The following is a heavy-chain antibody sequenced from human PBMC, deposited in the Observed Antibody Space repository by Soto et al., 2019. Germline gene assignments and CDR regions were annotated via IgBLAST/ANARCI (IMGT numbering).Heavy chain of an antibody. CDR3: AKGGWYEDH. J-gene: IGHJ4*02. CDR1: GGSVSSDY. CDR2: THNSGNT. Sequence: QVQLQESGPGLVKPSETLSLTCTVSGGSVSSDYWSWIRQPPGKGLEWIGYTHNSGNTDYNPSLKSRATISLDASRNEFSLSLRSVTAADTAVYYCAKGGWYEDHWGQGTLVTVSS. D-gene: IGHD6-19*01. V-gene: IGHV4-59*08.